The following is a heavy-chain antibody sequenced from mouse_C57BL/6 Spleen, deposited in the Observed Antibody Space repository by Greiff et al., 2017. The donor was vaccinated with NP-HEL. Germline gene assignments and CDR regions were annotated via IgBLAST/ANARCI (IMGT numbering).Heavy chain of an antibody. CDR2: IRNKANGYTT. CDR3: ARYPAYGYDGDYDAMEY. CDR1: GFTFTDYY. Sequence: EVQLVESGGGLVQPGGSLSLSCAASGFTFTDYYMSWVRQPPGKALEWLGFIRNKANGYTTEYSASVKGRFTISRDNSQSILYLQMNAPRAEDSATYDCARYPAYGYDGDYDAMEYWGQGTSVTVS. D-gene: IGHD2-2*01. V-gene: IGHV7-3*01. J-gene: IGHJ4*01.